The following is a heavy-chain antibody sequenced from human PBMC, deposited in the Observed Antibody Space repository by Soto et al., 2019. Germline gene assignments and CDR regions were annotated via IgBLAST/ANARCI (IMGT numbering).Heavy chain of an antibody. Sequence: SETLSLTCTVSGGSISGGVYYWSWIRQHPGKGLEWIGYFYYSGSTFYNPSLKSRLTISLDTSKNHLSLKLRSVTAADTAVYYCARDASSSWHYFDYWGQGIPVTVSS. V-gene: IGHV4-31*03. J-gene: IGHJ4*02. CDR1: GGSISGGVYY. CDR3: ARDASSSWHYFDY. CDR2: FYYSGST. D-gene: IGHD6-13*01.